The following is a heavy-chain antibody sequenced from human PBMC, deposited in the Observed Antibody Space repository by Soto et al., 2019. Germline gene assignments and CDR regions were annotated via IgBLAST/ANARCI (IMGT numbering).Heavy chain of an antibody. J-gene: IGHJ3*02. V-gene: IGHV3-33*01. CDR2: IWYDGSNK. CDR1: GFTFSSYG. D-gene: IGHD2-15*01. Sequence: QVQLVESGGGVVQPGRSLRLSCAASGFTFSSYGMHWVRQAPGKGLEWVAVIWYDGSNKYYADSVKGRFTISRDNSKNTRYLQMNSLRAEDTAVYYGARDQCSGGSCNAFDIWGQGTMVTVSS. CDR3: ARDQCSGGSCNAFDI.